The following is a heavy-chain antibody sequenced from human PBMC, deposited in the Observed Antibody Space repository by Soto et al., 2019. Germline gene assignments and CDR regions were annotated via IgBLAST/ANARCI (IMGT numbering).Heavy chain of an antibody. CDR3: ARDFGSTWYVFDY. J-gene: IGHJ4*02. V-gene: IGHV3-66*01. CDR2: IYGDGTT. Sequence: EVQLVQSGGDLVQPGGSLRLSCAVSGITVNTNSMSWVRQAPGQGLEWVSVIYGDGTTYYADSVKGRFTISRDLSKNSLHLQMNSLRGEDTAVYYCARDFGSTWYVFDYWGQGTLVTVYS. D-gene: IGHD6-13*01. CDR1: GITVNTNS.